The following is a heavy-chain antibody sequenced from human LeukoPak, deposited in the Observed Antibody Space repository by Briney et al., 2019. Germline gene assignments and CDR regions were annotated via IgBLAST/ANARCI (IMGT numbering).Heavy chain of an antibody. D-gene: IGHD4-17*01. Sequence: GGSLRLSCAASGFTFSSYSMNWVRQAPGKGLEWVSSISSSSSYIYYADSVKGRFTISRDNAKNSLYLQMNSLRAEDTAVYYCARGSYGDYGTAYWGQGTLVTVSS. V-gene: IGHV3-21*01. CDR3: ARGSYGDYGTAY. CDR1: GFTFSSYS. CDR2: ISSSSSYI. J-gene: IGHJ4*02.